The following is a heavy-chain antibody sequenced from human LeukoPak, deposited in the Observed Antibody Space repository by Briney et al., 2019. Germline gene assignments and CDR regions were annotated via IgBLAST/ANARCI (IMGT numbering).Heavy chain of an antibody. CDR2: IHYSGST. D-gene: IGHD1-26*01. CDR3: ARHSRTYYDFDY. J-gene: IGHJ4*02. Sequence: SETLSLTCTVSGGSISNYYWSWIRQPPGQGLEWLGYIHYSGSTNYNPSLKSRVSISVDMSTNQFSRKRTSVTAADTAVYYCARHSRTYYDFDYWGQGTLVTVSS. V-gene: IGHV4-59*08. CDR1: GGSISNYY.